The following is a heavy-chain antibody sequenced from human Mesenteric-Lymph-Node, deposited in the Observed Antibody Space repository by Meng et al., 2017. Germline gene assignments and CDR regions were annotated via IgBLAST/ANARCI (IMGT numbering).Heavy chain of an antibody. J-gene: IGHJ5*02. V-gene: IGHV4-39*07. CDR2: IYYSGST. D-gene: IGHD3-9*01. CDR3: ARQPTGYPNWFDP. Sequence: SETLSLTCTVSGGSISSSSYYWGWIRQPPGKGLEWIGSIYYSGSTYYNPSLQSRVTISMDTSKNQFSLKLTSVTAADTAVYYCARQPTGYPNWFDPWGQGTLVTVSS. CDR1: GGSISSSSYY.